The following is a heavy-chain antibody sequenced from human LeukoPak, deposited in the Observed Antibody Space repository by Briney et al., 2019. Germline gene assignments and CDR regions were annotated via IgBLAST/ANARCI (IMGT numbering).Heavy chain of an antibody. CDR1: GYTFTSYG. CDR3: ARVSISHVVVTAIPFDY. D-gene: IGHD2-21*02. Sequence: ASGKVSCKASGYTFTSYGISWVRQAPGQGLEWMGWISAYNGNTNYAQKLQGRVTMTTDTSTSTAYMELRSLRSDDTAVYYCARVSISHVVVTAIPFDYWGQGTLVTVSS. CDR2: ISAYNGNT. J-gene: IGHJ4*02. V-gene: IGHV1-18*01.